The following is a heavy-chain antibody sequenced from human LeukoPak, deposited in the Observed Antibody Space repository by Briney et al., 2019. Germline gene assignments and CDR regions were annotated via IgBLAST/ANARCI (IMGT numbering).Heavy chain of an antibody. D-gene: IGHD2-15*01. V-gene: IGHV4-34*01. J-gene: IGHJ1*01. CDR1: GGSFSGYY. CDR3: ARDFSGGSPISI. CDR2: INHSGST. Sequence: SETLSLTCAVYGGSFSGYYWSWIRQPPGKGLEWIGEINHSGSTNYNPSLKSRVTISVDTSKNQFSLKVSSVTAADTAVYYCARDFSGGSPISIWGQGTLVTVSS.